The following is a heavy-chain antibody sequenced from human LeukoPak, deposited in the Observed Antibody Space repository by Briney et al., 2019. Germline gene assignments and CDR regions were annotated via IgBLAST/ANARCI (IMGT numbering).Heavy chain of an antibody. CDR2: IYSCGSP. D-gene: IGHD3-22*01. CDR1: GGSMSSYY. V-gene: IGHV4-59*01. J-gene: IGHJ5*01. Sequence: SETLSLTCTVSGGSMSSYYWSWIRQPPGKGLVWIGYIYSCGSPNYNSSLKSRVTMSVDTSKNQFSLKLSSVTAADRAVFYCARDRHDSRGYYYDSWGPGTLVTVSS. CDR3: ARDRHDSRGYYYDS.